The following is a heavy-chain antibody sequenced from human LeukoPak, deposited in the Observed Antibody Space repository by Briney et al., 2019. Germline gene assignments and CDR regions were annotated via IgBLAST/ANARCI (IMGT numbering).Heavy chain of an antibody. Sequence: SQTLSLTFAISGDSVSSNSAAWNWIRQSPSRGLEWLGRTYYRSKWYNDYAVSVKSRITINPDTSKNQFSLQLNSVTPEDTAVYYCAREWGSKWELLTPYYYYYMDVWGKGTTVTVSS. CDR2: TYYRSKWYN. CDR1: GDSVSSNSAA. J-gene: IGHJ6*03. V-gene: IGHV6-1*01. CDR3: AREWGSKWELLTPYYYYYMDV. D-gene: IGHD1-26*01.